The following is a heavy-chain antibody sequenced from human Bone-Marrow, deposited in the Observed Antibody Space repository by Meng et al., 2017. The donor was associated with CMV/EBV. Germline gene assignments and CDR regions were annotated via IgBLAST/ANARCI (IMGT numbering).Heavy chain of an antibody. D-gene: IGHD5-18*01. Sequence: QGSGPGLVSPSAPLSLTCTVSVGSISSSSYYWGWIRQPPGKGLEWIGSIYYSGSTYYNPSLKSRVTISVDTSKNQFSLKLSSVTAADTAVYYCATLSGYSYVDYWGQGTLVTVSS. V-gene: IGHV4-39*07. CDR3: ATLSGYSYVDY. J-gene: IGHJ4*02. CDR1: VGSISSSSYY. CDR2: IYYSGST.